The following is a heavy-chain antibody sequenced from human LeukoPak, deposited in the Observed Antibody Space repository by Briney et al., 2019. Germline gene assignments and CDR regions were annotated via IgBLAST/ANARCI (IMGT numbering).Heavy chain of an antibody. CDR3: ARDGTGGQLFDY. CDR2: INPNSGGT. V-gene: IGHV1-18*01. J-gene: IGHJ4*02. D-gene: IGHD3/OR15-3a*01. CDR1: GYTFTSYG. Sequence: ASVKVSCKASGYTFTSYGISWVRQAPGQGLEWMGWINPNSGGTNYAQKFQGRVIMTRDTSTSTVYMELSSLRSEDTAVYYCARDGTGGQLFDYWGQGTLVTVSS.